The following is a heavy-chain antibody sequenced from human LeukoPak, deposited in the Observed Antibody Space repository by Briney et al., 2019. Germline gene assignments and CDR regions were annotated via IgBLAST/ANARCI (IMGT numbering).Heavy chain of an antibody. CDR1: GGSFSGYY. CDR3: ARGRYYDFWSGYLTPDY. D-gene: IGHD3-3*01. V-gene: IGHV4-34*01. CDR2: INHSGST. Sequence: SETLSLTCAVYGGSFSGYYWSWIRQPPGKGLEWIGEINHSGSTNYNPSLKSRVTISVDTSKNQFSLKLSSVTAADTAVYYCARGRYYDFWSGYLTPDYWGQGTLVTVSS. J-gene: IGHJ4*02.